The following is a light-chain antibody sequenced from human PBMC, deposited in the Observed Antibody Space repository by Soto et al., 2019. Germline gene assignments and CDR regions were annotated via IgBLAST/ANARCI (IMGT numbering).Light chain of an antibody. Sequence: ESVLTQSPGTLSLSPGERATLSCRASQSVSGTYLAWYQQRPGQAPKVLIYGASSRAAGIPDRFSGSGSGTDFTLTLSRLEPEDFAVYYCQQYGASPFNFGPGTKVDIK. V-gene: IGKV3-20*01. CDR3: QQYGASPFN. CDR2: GAS. J-gene: IGKJ3*01. CDR1: QSVSGTY.